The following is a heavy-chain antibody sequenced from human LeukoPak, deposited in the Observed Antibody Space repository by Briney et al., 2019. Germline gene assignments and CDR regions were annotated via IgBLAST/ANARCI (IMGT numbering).Heavy chain of an antibody. CDR3: ARLGGQKGENWFDP. V-gene: IGHV1-69*13. D-gene: IGHD3-16*01. CDR2: IIPIFGTA. Sequence: PVKVSCKASGGTFSSYAISWVRQAPGQGLEWMGGIIPIFGTANYAQKFQGRVTITADESTSTAYMELSSLRSEDTAVYYCARLGGQKGENWFDPWGQGTLVTVSS. CDR1: GGTFSSYA. J-gene: IGHJ5*02.